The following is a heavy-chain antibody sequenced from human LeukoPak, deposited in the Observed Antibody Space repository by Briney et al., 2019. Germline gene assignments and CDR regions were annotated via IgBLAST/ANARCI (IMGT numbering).Heavy chain of an antibody. CDR2: IYYSGST. J-gene: IGHJ4*02. D-gene: IGHD6-13*01. V-gene: IGHV4-31*03. Sequence: PSQTLSLTCTVSGGSISTGGYYWTWIRQHPGKGLEWIGYIYYSGSTYYNPSLKSRVTISIDTSTNQFSLKLSSVTAADTAVYYCVRSGIAAAGIWGQGTLVTVSS. CDR3: VRSGIAAAGI. CDR1: GGSISTGGYY.